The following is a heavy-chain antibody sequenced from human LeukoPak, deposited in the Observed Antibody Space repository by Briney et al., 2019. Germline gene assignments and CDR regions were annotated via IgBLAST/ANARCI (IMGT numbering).Heavy chain of an antibody. V-gene: IGHV4-39*01. CDR2: INYSGST. J-gene: IGHJ4*02. D-gene: IGHD2-2*01. CDR1: GGSISSSSYY. CDR3: AVGYCSSTSCYLIH. Sequence: PETLSLTCTVSGGSISSSSYYWGCIRQPPGKGLEWVGSINYSGSTYYNPSLKSRVTISVDTSKNQFSLNLSSVTAADTAVYYCAVGYCSSTSCYLIHWGQGSLVTVSS.